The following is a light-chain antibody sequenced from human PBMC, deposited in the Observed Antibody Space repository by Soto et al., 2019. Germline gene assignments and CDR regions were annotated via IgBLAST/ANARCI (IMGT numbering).Light chain of an antibody. J-gene: IGLJ1*01. V-gene: IGLV2-14*03. CDR1: SSDVGGYNF. CDR2: DVT. Sequence: QSVLTQPASVSGSPGQSITISCTGTSSDVGGYNFVSWYQYHPGKAPKLIIYDVTNLPSGISNRFSGSKSGNTASLTISGLQAEDEADYYCTSYTSSITYVFGTGTKVTVL. CDR3: TSYTSSITYV.